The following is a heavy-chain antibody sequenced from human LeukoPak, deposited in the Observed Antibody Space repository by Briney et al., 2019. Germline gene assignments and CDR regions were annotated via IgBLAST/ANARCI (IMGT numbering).Heavy chain of an antibody. V-gene: IGHV4-61*02. CDR1: GGSISSGSYY. CDR3: ARDPRYYDILTGLDV. CDR2: IYTSGST. Sequence: SETLSLTCTVSGGSISSGSYYWSWIRQPAGKGLEWIGRIYTSGSTNYNPSLKSRVTISVDTSKNQFSLKLSSVTAADTAVYYCARDPRYYDILTGLDVWGKGTTVTISS. D-gene: IGHD3-9*01. J-gene: IGHJ6*04.